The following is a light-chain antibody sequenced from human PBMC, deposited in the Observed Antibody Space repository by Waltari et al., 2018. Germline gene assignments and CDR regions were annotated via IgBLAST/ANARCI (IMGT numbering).Light chain of an antibody. Sequence: QSALTQPASVSGSPGQSITISCTGTSSDVGGYNYVSWYQQHPGKAPNLMIYEVSNRPSGVSNRFSGSKSSNTASLTISVLQADDEADYYCSSYSSSSTYVFGTGTKVTVL. V-gene: IGLV2-14*01. CDR3: SSYSSSSTYV. CDR2: EVS. J-gene: IGLJ1*01. CDR1: SSDVGGYNY.